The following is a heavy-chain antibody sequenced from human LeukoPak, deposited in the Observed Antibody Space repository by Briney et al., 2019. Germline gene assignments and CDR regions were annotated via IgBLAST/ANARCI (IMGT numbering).Heavy chain of an antibody. D-gene: IGHD2-2*01. V-gene: IGHV3-23*01. CDR2: ISGSGGGT. J-gene: IGHJ4*02. CDR3: AKGRYQLLRFDY. CDR1: GFTFSSYA. Sequence: GGSLRLSCAASGFTFSSYAMSWVRQAPGKGLEWVSAISGSGGGTYYADSVKGRFTTSRDNSKNTLYLQMNSLRAEDAAVYYCAKGRYQLLRFDYWGQGSLITVSS.